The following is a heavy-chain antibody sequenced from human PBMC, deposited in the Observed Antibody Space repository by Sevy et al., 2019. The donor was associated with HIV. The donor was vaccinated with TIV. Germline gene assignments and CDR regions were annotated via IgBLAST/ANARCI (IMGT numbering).Heavy chain of an antibody. CDR3: TTVGFPNWGSEAFDS. J-gene: IGHJ3*02. CDR2: MKSKTEGGTT. CDR1: GFTFSIIY. D-gene: IGHD3-16*01. V-gene: IGHV3-15*01. Sequence: GGSLRLSCAASGFTFSIIYMNWVRQSPGKGLEWVGRMKSKTEGGTTDYSAPVKERFTMSREGSKNTLYLQMNSLKADGTAVYYCTTVGFPNWGSEAFDSWGQGKMVTGSS.